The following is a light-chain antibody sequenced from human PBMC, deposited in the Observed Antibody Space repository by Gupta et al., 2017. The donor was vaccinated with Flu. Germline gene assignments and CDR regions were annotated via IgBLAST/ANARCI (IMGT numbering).Light chain of an antibody. CDR2: GNS. J-gene: IGLJ2*01. V-gene: IGLV1-40*01. CDR1: SSNIGAGYD. CDR3: QSYDSSLSGVV. Sequence: QSVLTQPPSVSRAPGQRVTISCTGSSSNIGAGYDVHWYQQLPGTAPNLLIYGNSNRPSGVPDRFSGSKSGTSASLAITGLQAEDEADYYCQSYDSSLSGVVFGGGTKLTVL.